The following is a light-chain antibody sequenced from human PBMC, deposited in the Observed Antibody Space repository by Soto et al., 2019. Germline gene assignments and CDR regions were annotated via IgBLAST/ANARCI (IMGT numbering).Light chain of an antibody. Sequence: QSALTQPASVSGSPGQSITISCTGTRIDVGGYNLVSWYQQHPGKAPKLMISEVSKRPSGISDRFSGSKSGSTASLTISGLQAEDEADYYCCSYAGTSTHTVFGGGTQLTVL. CDR1: RIDVGGYNL. J-gene: IGLJ7*01. V-gene: IGLV2-23*02. CDR2: EVS. CDR3: CSYAGTSTHTV.